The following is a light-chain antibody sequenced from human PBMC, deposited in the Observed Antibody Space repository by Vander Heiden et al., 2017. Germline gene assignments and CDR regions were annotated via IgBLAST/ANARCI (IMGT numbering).Light chain of an antibody. CDR2: DAS. V-gene: IGKV3-11*01. CDR3: QQRGNGDTKLT. CDR1: QSVSSY. Sequence: VLTHAPATVSFSAGVSAARPCRTSQSVSSYLAWYQQKPGQAPRLLIYDASNRATGIPARFSGSGSGAGFTLTISSLEPKDFAVYYCQQRGNGDTKLTFGGGTKVEIK. J-gene: IGKJ4*02.